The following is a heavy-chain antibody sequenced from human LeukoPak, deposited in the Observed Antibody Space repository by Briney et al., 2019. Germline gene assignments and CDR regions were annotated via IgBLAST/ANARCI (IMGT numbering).Heavy chain of an antibody. CDR3: ARHKMLRRYYDSSGTAHYFDY. CDR2: NNHSGSI. D-gene: IGHD3-22*01. J-gene: IGHJ4*02. V-gene: IGHV4-34*01. CDR1: GGSFSGYY. Sequence: SETLSLTCAVYGGSFSGYYWSWIRQPPGKGLEWIGENNHSGSINYNPSLKSRVTISVDTSKNQFSLKLSSVTAADTAVYYCARHKMLRRYYDSSGTAHYFDYWGQGTLVTVSS.